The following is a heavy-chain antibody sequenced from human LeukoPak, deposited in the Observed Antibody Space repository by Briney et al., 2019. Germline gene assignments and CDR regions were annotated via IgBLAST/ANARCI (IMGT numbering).Heavy chain of an antibody. D-gene: IGHD1-1*01. CDR2: ISSSSSTI. V-gene: IGHV3-48*04. CDR3: ARWVYNWSDGGFDY. CDR1: GFTFSSYS. Sequence: GGSLRLSCAASGFTFSSYSMNWVRQAPGKGLEWGSYISSSSSTIYYADSVKGRFTISRDNAKNSLYLQMNSLRAEDTAVYYCARWVYNWSDGGFDYWGQGTLVTVSS. J-gene: IGHJ4*02.